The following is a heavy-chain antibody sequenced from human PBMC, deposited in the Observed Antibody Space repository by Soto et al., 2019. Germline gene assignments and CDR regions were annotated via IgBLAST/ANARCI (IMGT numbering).Heavy chain of an antibody. V-gene: IGHV4-30-4*01. CDR1: GGSISSGDYY. CDR3: ARVRGRLLRFDP. J-gene: IGHJ5*02. CDR2: IYYSGST. D-gene: IGHD2-15*01. Sequence: QMQLQESGPGLVKPSQTLSLTCTVSGGSISSGDYYWSWIRQPPGKGLEWIGYIYYSGSTNYNPSLKSRXXIXGXKSKNHFSLKLSSVTAADTAVYYCARVRGRLLRFDPWGQGTLVTVSS.